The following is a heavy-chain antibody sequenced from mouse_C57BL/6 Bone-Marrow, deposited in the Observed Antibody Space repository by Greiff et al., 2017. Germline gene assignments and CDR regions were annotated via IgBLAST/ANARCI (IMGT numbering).Heavy chain of an antibody. Sequence: EVKLMESGPELVKPGASVKISCKASGYSFTGYYMNWVKQSPEKSLEWIGEINPSTGGTTYNQKFKAKATLTVDKSSSTAYMQLKSLTSEDSAVYYCARDGTTVVAKAYWGQGTLVTVSA. J-gene: IGHJ3*01. V-gene: IGHV1-42*01. CDR2: INPSTGGT. D-gene: IGHD1-1*01. CDR3: ARDGTTVVAKAY. CDR1: GYSFTGYY.